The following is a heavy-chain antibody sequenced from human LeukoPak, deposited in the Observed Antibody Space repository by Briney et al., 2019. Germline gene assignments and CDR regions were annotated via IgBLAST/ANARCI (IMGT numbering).Heavy chain of an antibody. CDR3: ATVSTRDSYVDYFDY. Sequence: ASVKVSCKVSGYTLTELSMHWVRQAPGKGLEWMGGFDPEDGETIYAQKFQGRVTVTEDTSTDTAYMELSSLRSEDTAVYYCATVSTRDSYVDYFDYWGQGTLVTVSS. V-gene: IGHV1-24*01. CDR1: GYTLTELS. CDR2: FDPEDGET. J-gene: IGHJ4*02. D-gene: IGHD5-18*01.